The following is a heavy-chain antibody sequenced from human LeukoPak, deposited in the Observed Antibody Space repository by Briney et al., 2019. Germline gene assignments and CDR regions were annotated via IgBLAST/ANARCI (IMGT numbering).Heavy chain of an antibody. CDR3: AGPSSSGVGY. J-gene: IGHJ4*02. CDR2: IRFDGTNK. V-gene: IGHV3-30*02. CDR1: GFTFSNYG. Sequence: GGSLRLSCAASGFTFSNYGMHWVRQAPDKGLEWVAFIRFDGTNKYYADSVKGRLTISRDNSKNTLYLQMNSLRAEDTAVYYCAGPSSSGVGYWGQGTLVTVSS. D-gene: IGHD3-10*01.